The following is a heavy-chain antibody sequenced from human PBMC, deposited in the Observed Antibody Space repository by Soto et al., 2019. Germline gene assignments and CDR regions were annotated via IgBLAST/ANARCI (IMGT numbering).Heavy chain of an antibody. V-gene: IGHV4-34*01. CDR2: INHSGST. D-gene: IGHD6-13*01. J-gene: IGHJ4*02. CDR3: ARGVAAAGLDY. Sequence: QVQLQQWGAGLLKPSETLSLTCAVYGGSFSGYYWSWIRQPPGKGLEWIGEINHSGSTNYNPSLKSRVTISVETSKNQFSLKLSSVTAADTAVYYCARGVAAAGLDYWGQGTLVTVSS. CDR1: GGSFSGYY.